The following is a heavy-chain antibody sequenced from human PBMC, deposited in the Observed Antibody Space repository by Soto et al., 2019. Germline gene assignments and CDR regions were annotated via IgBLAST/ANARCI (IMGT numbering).Heavy chain of an antibody. Sequence: SETLSLTCAVSWYSISSGYYWGWIRQPPGKGLEWIGNIYHSGSTYYNPSLKSRVTISVDTSKNQFSLKLSSVTAADTAVYYCARTPNGYGDYYFDYWGQGSLVTVSS. V-gene: IGHV4-38-2*01. CDR2: IYHSGST. J-gene: IGHJ4*02. CDR3: ARTPNGYGDYYFDY. CDR1: WYSISSGYY. D-gene: IGHD4-17*01.